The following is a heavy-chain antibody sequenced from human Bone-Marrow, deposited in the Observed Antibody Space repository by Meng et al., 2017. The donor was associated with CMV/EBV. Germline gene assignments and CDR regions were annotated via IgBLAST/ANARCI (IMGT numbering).Heavy chain of an antibody. CDR3: ARGNSDTSGYYGFKP. CDR2: ISSNNIYI. Sequence: GESLKISCAASGFTFSSYSMNWVRQAPGKGLEWVSSISSNNIYIYYADSVKGRFTISRDNAKNSLYLQMNSLRAEDTAVYYCARGNSDTSGYYGFKPWGQGTLVTVSS. V-gene: IGHV3-21*01. D-gene: IGHD3-22*01. J-gene: IGHJ5*02. CDR1: GFTFSSYS.